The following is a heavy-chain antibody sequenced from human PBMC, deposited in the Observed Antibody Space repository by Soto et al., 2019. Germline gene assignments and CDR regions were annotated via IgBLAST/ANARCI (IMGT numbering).Heavy chain of an antibody. J-gene: IGHJ4*02. Sequence: EVQLVESGGGLVQPGGSLRLSCAASGFTVSTKYMNWVRQAPGKGLEWVSGIYSGGSTFSADSVRGRFTISRDNCKNTVNLQMNSLSAEDTAVYYCARDPWAADYWGEGTLVTVSS. D-gene: IGHD3-16*01. V-gene: IGHV3-66*01. CDR1: GFTVSTKY. CDR3: ARDPWAADY. CDR2: IYSGGST.